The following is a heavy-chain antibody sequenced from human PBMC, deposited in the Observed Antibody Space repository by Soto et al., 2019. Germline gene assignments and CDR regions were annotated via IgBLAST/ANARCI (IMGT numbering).Heavy chain of an antibody. V-gene: IGHV3-30*18. CDR2: ISYDGILK. J-gene: IGHJ6*02. CDR3: AKDFKVSGGHYGSLNYYYGMDV. Sequence: PGGSLRLSCAASGFTFSDFGMHWVRHAPGKGMEWVAIISYDGILKYYADSVKGRFTISRDTSKGAVYLQMNSLTPEDTAVYYCAKDFKVSGGHYGSLNYYYGMDVWGQGTTVTVSS. CDR1: GFTFSDFG. D-gene: IGHD3-10*01.